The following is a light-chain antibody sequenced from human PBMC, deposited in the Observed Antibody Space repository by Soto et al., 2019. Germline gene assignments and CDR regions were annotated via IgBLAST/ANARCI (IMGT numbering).Light chain of an antibody. J-gene: IGKJ2*01. Sequence: EIQMTQSPSSLTASVGDRVTITCQTSQNISKYLIWYQQSPGKAPNLLISDASNLEAGVPSRFSGRGSGTHFTLTISSLQPEDIGRYYCHQYDDLPYTFGQGTSLQIK. CDR2: DAS. V-gene: IGKV1-33*01. CDR1: QNISKY. CDR3: HQYDDLPYT.